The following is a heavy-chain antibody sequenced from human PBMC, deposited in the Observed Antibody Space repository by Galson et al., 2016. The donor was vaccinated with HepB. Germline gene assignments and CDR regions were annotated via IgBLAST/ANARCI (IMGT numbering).Heavy chain of an antibody. Sequence: SLRLSCAASGFRFSTYAMTWVRQAPGKGLEWVSGITGTTFATYYADSVRGRFTISRDNSNHMLYLHMNSLRAEDTAVYYCAKGSYYGSAYLYGLGVWGQGTTVTVSS. CDR3: AKGSYYGSAYLYGLGV. D-gene: IGHD3-10*01. V-gene: IGHV3-23*01. CDR2: ITGTTFAT. CDR1: GFRFSTYA. J-gene: IGHJ6*02.